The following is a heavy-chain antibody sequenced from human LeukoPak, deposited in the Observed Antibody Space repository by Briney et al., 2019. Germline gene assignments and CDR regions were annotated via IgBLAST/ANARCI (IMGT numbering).Heavy chain of an antibody. CDR3: ARDRPNYHESNGHYYNRDGDH. D-gene: IGHD3-22*01. CDR2: ICGSAGCT. J-gene: IGHJ5*02. Sequence: GGSLRLSCAASGFTFNIYAVSWVRLAPGKGLQWVASICGSAGCTYYADSVKGRFTISRDNSKNTLYLQMNSLGAEDTAIYYCARDRPNYHESNGHYYNRDGDHWGQGTLVTVSS. CDR1: GFTFNIYA. V-gene: IGHV3-23*01.